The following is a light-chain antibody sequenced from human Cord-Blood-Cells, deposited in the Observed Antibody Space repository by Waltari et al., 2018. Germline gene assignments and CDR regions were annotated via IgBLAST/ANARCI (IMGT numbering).Light chain of an antibody. CDR1: SSDVGGYNY. CDR2: EVS. V-gene: IGLV2-8*01. J-gene: IGLJ1*01. CDR3: SSYAGSNYV. Sequence: QSALTQPPSASGSPGQSVTISCTGTSSDVGGYNYVSWYQQHPGKAPKLLIYEVSKRPSGVPERFSVSKSGNTASLTVSGRQAEDEADYYCSSYAGSNYVFGTGTKVTVL.